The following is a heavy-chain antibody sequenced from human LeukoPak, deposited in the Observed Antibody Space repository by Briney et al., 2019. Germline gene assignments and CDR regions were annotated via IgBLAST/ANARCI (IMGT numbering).Heavy chain of an antibody. Sequence: GGSLRLSFEASGFTFSSYRMNWVRQAAGKGLEGVAYISSSSTTIYYADSVKGRFTISRDNAKNSLYLQMNSLRDEDTAVYYCARDVGYDFGYWGQGTLVTVSS. CDR3: ARDVGYDFGY. CDR2: ISSSSTTI. D-gene: IGHD5-12*01. CDR1: GFTFSSYR. J-gene: IGHJ4*02. V-gene: IGHV3-48*02.